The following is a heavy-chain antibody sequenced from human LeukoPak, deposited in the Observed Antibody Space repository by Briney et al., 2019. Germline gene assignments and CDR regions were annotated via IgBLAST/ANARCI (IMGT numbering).Heavy chain of an antibody. CDR1: GFTFSNHW. CDR2: IHTDGSIT. J-gene: IGHJ6*02. V-gene: IGHV3-74*01. CDR3: VRGTTAWNGMDV. D-gene: IGHD2-2*01. Sequence: GGSLRPSCAASGFTFSNHWMHWVRQPPGKGLVSVSRIHTDGSITTYADSVKGRFTISRDNAKNTLSLQMNSLGAEDTAVYYCVRGTTAWNGMDVWGQGTTVTVSS.